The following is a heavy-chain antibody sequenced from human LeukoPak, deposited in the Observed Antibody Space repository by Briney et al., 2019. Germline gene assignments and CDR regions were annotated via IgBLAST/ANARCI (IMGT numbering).Heavy chain of an antibody. CDR3: ASVAAPKKYSSGWYGYNFDY. CDR2: IYTSGST. V-gene: IGHV4-4*07. Sequence: SETLSLTCTVSGGSISSYYWSWIRQPAGKGLEWIGRIYTSGSTNYNPSLKSRVTMSVDTSKNQFSLKLSSVTAADTAVYYCASVAAPKKYSSGWYGYNFDYWGQETLVTVSS. D-gene: IGHD6-19*01. J-gene: IGHJ4*02. CDR1: GGSISSYY.